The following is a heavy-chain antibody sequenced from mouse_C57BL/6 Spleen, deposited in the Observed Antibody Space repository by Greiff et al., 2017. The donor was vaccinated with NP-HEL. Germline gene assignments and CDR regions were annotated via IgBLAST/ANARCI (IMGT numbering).Heavy chain of an antibody. V-gene: IGHV3-6*01. CDR3: ARDGPAEAMDY. CDR1: GYSITSGYY. J-gene: IGHJ4*01. Sequence: DVQLQESGPGLVKPSQSLSLTCSVTGYSITSGYYWNWIRQFPGNKLEWMGYISYDGSNNYNPSLKNRISITRDTSKNQFFLKLNSVTTEDTATYYCARDGPAEAMDYWGQGTSVTVSS. CDR2: ISYDGSN.